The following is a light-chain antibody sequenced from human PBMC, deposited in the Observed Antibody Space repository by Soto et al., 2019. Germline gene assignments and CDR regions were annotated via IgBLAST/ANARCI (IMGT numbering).Light chain of an antibody. CDR2: GAS. J-gene: IGKJ5*01. Sequence: EIVMTQTPATLSVSPGEGVTLSCRASQTISTNLVWYQQKPGQPPRLLIYGASTRATGIPVRFSGSASGTEFTLTISSLQSEDFAVYYCQQYNNWPHITFGQGTRLEIE. V-gene: IGKV3-15*01. CDR3: QQYNNWPHIT. CDR1: QTISTN.